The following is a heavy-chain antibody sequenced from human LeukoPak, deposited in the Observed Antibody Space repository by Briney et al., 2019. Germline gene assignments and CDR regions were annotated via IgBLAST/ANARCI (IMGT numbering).Heavy chain of an antibody. Sequence: GGSLRLSCAASEFIFSNDAMHWVRQAPGKGQEWVAFIWFDGSNKHYADSVKGRFTISRDNSEDTLYLQMNSLRAEDTAVYYCVRDPSGSGFAFDSWGQGALVTVSS. CDR1: EFIFSNDA. D-gene: IGHD1-1*01. V-gene: IGHV3-33*01. CDR3: VRDPSGSGFAFDS. J-gene: IGHJ4*02. CDR2: IWFDGSNK.